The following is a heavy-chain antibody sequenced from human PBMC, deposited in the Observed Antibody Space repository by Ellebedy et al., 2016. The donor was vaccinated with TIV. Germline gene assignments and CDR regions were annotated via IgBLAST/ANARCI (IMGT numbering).Heavy chain of an antibody. CDR3: ARATYGSGSLDAFDI. Sequence: SETLSLTXTVSGGSISSYYWSWNRQPPGKGLEWIGYIYYSGSTNYNPSLKSRVTILVDTSKNQFSLKLSSVTAADTAVYYCARATYGSGSLDAFDIWGQGTMVTVSS. J-gene: IGHJ3*02. V-gene: IGHV4-59*08. D-gene: IGHD3-10*01. CDR2: IYYSGST. CDR1: GGSISSYY.